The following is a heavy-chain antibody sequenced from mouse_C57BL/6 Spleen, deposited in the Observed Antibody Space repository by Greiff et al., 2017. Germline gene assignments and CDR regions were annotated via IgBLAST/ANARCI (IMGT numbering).Heavy chain of an antibody. V-gene: IGHV5-6*01. Sequence: DVHLVESGGDLVKPGGSLKLSCAASGFTFSSYGMSWVRQTPDKRLEWVATISSGGSYTYYPDSVKGRFTISRDNAKNTLYLQMSSLKSEDTAMYYCARNYGYGRGDYWGQGTSVTVSS. CDR1: GFTFSSYG. J-gene: IGHJ4*01. CDR2: ISSGGSYT. D-gene: IGHD2-2*01. CDR3: ARNYGYGRGDY.